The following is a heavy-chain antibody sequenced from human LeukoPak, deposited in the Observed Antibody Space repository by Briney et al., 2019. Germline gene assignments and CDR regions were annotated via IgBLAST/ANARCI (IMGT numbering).Heavy chain of an antibody. J-gene: IGHJ3*01. V-gene: IGHV3-48*03. Sequence: GGSLRLSCAASGFSFSSFEMNWVGHAPGKGLEWVSYISSSGNTIYYADSVKGRFTISRDNAKNSLYLQMNSLRAEDTAVYHCARSFDVWGQGTMVTVSS. CDR1: GFSFSSFE. CDR3: ARSFDV. CDR2: ISSSGNTI.